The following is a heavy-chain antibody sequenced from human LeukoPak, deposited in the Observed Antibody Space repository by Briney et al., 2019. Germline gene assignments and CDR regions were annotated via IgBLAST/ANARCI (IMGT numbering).Heavy chain of an antibody. D-gene: IGHD2-15*01. Sequence: GRTLRLSCTVSGFTFSSYNVKWVRQATGKGLEWVSSITSGGSYIYYPDSVKGRFTISRDNAENSLYLQMNSLIAEDTAVYYGARETSYCSGGSCYYGIDVWGQGTTVTVSS. CDR2: ITSGGSYI. CDR1: GFTFSSYN. CDR3: ARETSYCSGGSCYYGIDV. J-gene: IGHJ6*02. V-gene: IGHV3-21*01.